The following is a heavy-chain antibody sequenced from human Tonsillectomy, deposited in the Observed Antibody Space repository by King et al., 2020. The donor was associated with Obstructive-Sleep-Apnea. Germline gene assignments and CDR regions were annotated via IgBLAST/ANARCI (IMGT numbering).Heavy chain of an antibody. Sequence: VQLVESGGGLVQPGGSLRLSCSASGFTFSSYAMHWVRQAPGKGLEYVSAISSNGGSTYYADSVKGRFTISRDNSKNTLYLQMSSLIAEDTAVYYCVQLGPEGSFDYWGQGTLVTVSS. J-gene: IGHJ4*02. D-gene: IGHD6-6*01. CDR3: VQLGPEGSFDY. V-gene: IGHV3-64D*09. CDR2: ISSNGGST. CDR1: GFTFSSYA.